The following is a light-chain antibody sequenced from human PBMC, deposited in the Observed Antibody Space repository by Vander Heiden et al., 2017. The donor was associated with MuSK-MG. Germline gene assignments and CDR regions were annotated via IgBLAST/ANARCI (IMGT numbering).Light chain of an antibody. Sequence: EMVLTQSPDTLSLSPGERATLSCRASQSVKSKYLAWYQQKPGQAPRLLIYGTSIRATGVPDRFSGSGSGTDFALTINRLEPEDFAVYYCHQYDKSMDTFGQGTKLEIK. V-gene: IGKV3-20*01. CDR2: GTS. CDR3: HQYDKSMDT. CDR1: QSVKSKY. J-gene: IGKJ2*01.